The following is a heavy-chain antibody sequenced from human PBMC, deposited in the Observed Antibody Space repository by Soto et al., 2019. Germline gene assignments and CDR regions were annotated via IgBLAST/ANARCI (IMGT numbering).Heavy chain of an antibody. CDR1: GFNFNYYA. J-gene: IGHJ4*02. CDR3: ATNGDCSLVISYWYFEY. V-gene: IGHV3-23*01. CDR2: ISASGGDT. D-gene: IGHD2-15*01. Sequence: EVHLQGSGGGLVQPGGSLRLSCAASGFNFNYYAMNWVRRAPGRGLEWVSAISASGGDTYYADSVKGRFTISRDNSKNTLFLQMNSLRAEDTAVYYCATNGDCSLVISYWYFEYWGQGILVTVSS.